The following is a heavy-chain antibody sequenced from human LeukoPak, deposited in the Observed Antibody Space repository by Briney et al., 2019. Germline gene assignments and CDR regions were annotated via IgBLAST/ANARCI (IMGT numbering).Heavy chain of an antibody. V-gene: IGHV4-34*01. Sequence: ASETLSLTCAVYGGSFSGYYWSWIRQPPGKGLEWIGEINHSGSTNYNPSLKSRVTISVDTSKNQFSLKLSSVTAADTAVYYCARARYYDSSGYYRASSHFDYWGQGTLVTVSS. J-gene: IGHJ4*02. CDR2: INHSGST. D-gene: IGHD3-22*01. CDR3: ARARYYDSSGYYRASSHFDY. CDR1: GGSFSGYY.